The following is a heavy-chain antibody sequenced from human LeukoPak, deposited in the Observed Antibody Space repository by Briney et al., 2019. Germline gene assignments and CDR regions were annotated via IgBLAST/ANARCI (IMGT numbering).Heavy chain of an antibody. CDR1: GYTFTSYD. CDR3: ARDPGYLSYMDV. Sequence: ASVKVSCKASGYTFTSYDINWVRQATGQGLEWMGWISANNGNTNYAQNLQGRVTMTTDTSTNTAYMELRSLRSDDTAVYYCARDPGYLSYMDVWGKGTTVTVSS. CDR2: ISANNGNT. J-gene: IGHJ6*03. V-gene: IGHV1-18*01. D-gene: IGHD5-18*01.